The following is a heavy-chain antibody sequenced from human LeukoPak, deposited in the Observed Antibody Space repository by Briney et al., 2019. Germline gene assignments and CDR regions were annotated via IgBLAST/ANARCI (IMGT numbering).Heavy chain of an antibody. V-gene: IGHV3-74*01. Sequence: GGSLRLSCAVSGFPFDMYWMHWVRQPPGGELVWVSRIDTGGSNAYYAESMKGRLTTSRDNAKNTLYLEMNSLRPGDTAVYYCARSSGSYDSGGYTDFWGQGTLVTVSS. CDR3: ARSSGSYDSGGYTDF. CDR1: GFPFDMYW. CDR2: IDTGGSNA. D-gene: IGHD3-22*01. J-gene: IGHJ4*02.